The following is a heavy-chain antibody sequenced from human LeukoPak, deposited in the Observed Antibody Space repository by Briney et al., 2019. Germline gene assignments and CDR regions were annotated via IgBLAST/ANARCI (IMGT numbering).Heavy chain of an antibody. Sequence: GGSLRLSCAASGFTFDDYAMHWVRQAPGKGLEWASGISWNSGSIGYADSVKGRFTISRDNAKNSLYLQMNSLRAEDTALYYCAKAPHYDFWSGYYPRPYFDYWGQGTLVTVSS. CDR3: AKAPHYDFWSGYYPRPYFDY. J-gene: IGHJ4*02. CDR1: GFTFDDYA. V-gene: IGHV3-9*01. D-gene: IGHD3-3*01. CDR2: ISWNSGSI.